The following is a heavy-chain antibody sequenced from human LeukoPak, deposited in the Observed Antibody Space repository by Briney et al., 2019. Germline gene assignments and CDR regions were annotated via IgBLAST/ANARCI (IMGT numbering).Heavy chain of an antibody. Sequence: ASVKVSCKVSGYTLTELSMHWVRQAPGKGLEWMGGFDPEDGETIYAQKFQGRVTMTEDTSTDTAYMELSSLRSEDTAVYYCARDTYYGGNSHYYYYGMDVWGQGTTVTVSS. V-gene: IGHV1-24*01. CDR3: ARDTYYGGNSHYYYYGMDV. D-gene: IGHD4-23*01. J-gene: IGHJ6*02. CDR2: FDPEDGET. CDR1: GYTLTELS.